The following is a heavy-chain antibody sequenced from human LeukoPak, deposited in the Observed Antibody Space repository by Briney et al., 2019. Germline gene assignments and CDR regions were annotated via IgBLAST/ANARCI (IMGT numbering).Heavy chain of an antibody. D-gene: IGHD5-18*01. J-gene: IGHJ4*02. V-gene: IGHV4-4*02. CDR3: AKGRMDTAMVKDY. Sequence: SGTLSLTCAVSGGSISSSNWWSWVRQPPGKGLEWIGEIYHSGSTNYNPSLKSRVTISVDRSKNQFSLKLSSVTAADTAVYYCAKGRMDTAMVKDYWGQGTLVTVSS. CDR1: GGSISSSNW. CDR2: IYHSGST.